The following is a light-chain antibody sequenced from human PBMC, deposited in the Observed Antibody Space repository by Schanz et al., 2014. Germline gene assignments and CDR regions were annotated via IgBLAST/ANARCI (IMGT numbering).Light chain of an antibody. V-gene: IGKV3-15*01. J-gene: IGKJ1*01. CDR2: DAS. Sequence: EIGMTQSPATLSVSPGESATLSCRASQSVSTNLAWYQQKPGQAPRLLIYDASTRATGIPARFSGSGSGTEFTLTISRLEPEDFAVYYCQQYGSSPAVAFGQGTKVEIK. CDR3: QQYGSSPAVA. CDR1: QSVSTN.